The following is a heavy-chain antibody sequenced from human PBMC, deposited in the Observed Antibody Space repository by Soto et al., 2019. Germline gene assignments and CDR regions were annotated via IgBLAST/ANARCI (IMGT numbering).Heavy chain of an antibody. V-gene: IGHV4-39*01. D-gene: IGHD3-10*01. CDR1: GGSISSSSYY. J-gene: IGHJ4*02. CDR2: IYYSGST. Sequence: QLQLQESGPGLVKPSETLSLTCTVSGGSISSSSYYWGWIRQPPGKGLEWIGSIYYSGSTYYNPSLKSRVTISVDTSKNQFSLKLSSVTAADTAVYYCARGSGVRGVIIPFDYWGQGTLVTVSS. CDR3: ARGSGVRGVIIPFDY.